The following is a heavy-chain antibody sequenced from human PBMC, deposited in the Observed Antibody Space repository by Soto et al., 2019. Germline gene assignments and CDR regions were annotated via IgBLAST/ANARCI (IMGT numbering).Heavy chain of an antibody. CDR3: ARVSGSYYYGMDV. CDR1: GGSISSSYW. J-gene: IGHJ6*02. CDR2: IYHSGST. V-gene: IGHV4-4*02. Sequence: QVQLQESGPGLVKPSGTLSLTCAVSGGSISSSYWWSWVRQPPGKGLEWIGEIYHSGSTNYNTSLKRRVTISADKSKNQFSLKVTSVTAADTAVYYCARVSGSYYYGMDVWGQGTTVTVSS.